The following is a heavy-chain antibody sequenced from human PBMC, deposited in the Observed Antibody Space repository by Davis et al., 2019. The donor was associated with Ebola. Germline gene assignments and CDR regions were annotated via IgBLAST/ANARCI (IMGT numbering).Heavy chain of an antibody. Sequence: GGSLRLSCAASGFTFSSYGMHWVRQAPGKGLEWVAVISYDGSNKYYADSVKGRFTISRDNSKNTLYLQMNSLRAEDTAVYYCAKDHDVVVVAATPIDYWGQGTLVTVSS. J-gene: IGHJ4*02. CDR2: ISYDGSNK. D-gene: IGHD2-15*01. CDR3: AKDHDVVVVAATPIDY. CDR1: GFTFSSYG. V-gene: IGHV3-30*18.